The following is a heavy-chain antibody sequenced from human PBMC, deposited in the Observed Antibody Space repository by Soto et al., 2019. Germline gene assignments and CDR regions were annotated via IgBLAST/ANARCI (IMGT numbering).Heavy chain of an antibody. D-gene: IGHD2-15*01. CDR3: ARRTGGCSGGSCYWGLGAFDI. CDR1: GGSISSYY. V-gene: IGHV4-59*01. Sequence: PSETLSLTCTVSGGSISSYYWSWIRQPPGKGLEWIGYIHYSGSTTYNPSLKSRVTISVDTSKNQFSPKLSSVTAADTAVYYCARRTGGCSGGSCYWGLGAFDIWGQGTMVTVSS. J-gene: IGHJ3*02. CDR2: IHYSGST.